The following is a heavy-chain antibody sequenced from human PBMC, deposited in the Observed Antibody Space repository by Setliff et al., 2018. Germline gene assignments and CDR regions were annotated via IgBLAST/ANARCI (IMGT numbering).Heavy chain of an antibody. CDR1: GGSISSGNYY. CDR2: IYYSGST. D-gene: IGHD3-10*01. J-gene: IGHJ6*03. CDR3: ARHKSNGSGSYPSLYMDV. Sequence: EPLSLTCRLSGGSISSGNYYWGLIRQPPGKGLEWVATIYYSGSTYSNPSLKSRLIISVDAPDNQFSVKLSSVTAADTAAYYCARHKSNGSGSYPSLYMDVWGKGIMVTVSS. V-gene: IGHV4-39*01.